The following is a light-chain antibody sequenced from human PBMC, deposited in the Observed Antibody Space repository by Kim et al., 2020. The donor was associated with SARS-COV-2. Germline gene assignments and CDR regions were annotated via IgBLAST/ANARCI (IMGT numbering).Light chain of an antibody. CDR1: SLRSYY. CDR2: GKN. V-gene: IGLV3-19*01. Sequence: LGQTVRITCQGDSLRSYYASWYQQKPGQAPVLVIYGKNNRPSGIPDRFSGSSSGNTASLTITGAQAEDEADYYCNSRDSSGNRWVFGGGTQLTVL. CDR3: NSRDSSGNRWV. J-gene: IGLJ3*02.